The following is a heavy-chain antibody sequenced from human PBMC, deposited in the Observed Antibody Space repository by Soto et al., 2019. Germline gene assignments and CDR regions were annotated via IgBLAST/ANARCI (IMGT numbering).Heavy chain of an antibody. CDR3: ARDLRGYSRYDYLDY. J-gene: IGHJ4*02. CDR1: GGSVSSGSYF. V-gene: IGHV4-31*03. Sequence: SETLSLTCTVSGGSVSSGSYFWTWIRQHPGKGLEWVGYSYYTGSSYYNPSLKSRVTISVDASKNQLSLRLASVTAADTAVYYCARDLRGYSRYDYLDYWGQGIPVTV. CDR2: SYYTGSS. D-gene: IGHD5-12*01.